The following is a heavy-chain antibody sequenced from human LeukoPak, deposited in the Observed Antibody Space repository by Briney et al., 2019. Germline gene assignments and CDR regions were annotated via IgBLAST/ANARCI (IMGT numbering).Heavy chain of an antibody. CDR1: GGSISSYY. CDR2: IYYSGST. V-gene: IGHV4-59*01. J-gene: IGHJ6*03. D-gene: IGHD7-27*01. Sequence: PSETLSLTCTVSGGSISSYYWSWIRQPPGKGLEWIGYIYYSGSTNYNPSLKSRVTISVDTSKNQFSLKLSSVTAADTAVYYCARVGAGEGAYYMGVWGKGTTVTVSS. CDR3: ARVGAGEGAYYMGV.